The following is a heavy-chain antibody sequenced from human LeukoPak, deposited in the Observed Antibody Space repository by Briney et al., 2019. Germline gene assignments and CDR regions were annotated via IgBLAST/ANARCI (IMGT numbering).Heavy chain of an antibody. CDR3: ARGGGIQLWLRGFDY. CDR1: GGPFSGYY. Sequence: SETLSLTCAVYGGPFSGYYWSWIRQPPGKGLEWIGEINHSGSTNYNPSLKSRVTISVDTSKNQFSLKLSSVTAADTAVYYCARGGGIQLWLRGFDYWGQGTLVTVSS. V-gene: IGHV4-34*01. D-gene: IGHD5-18*01. J-gene: IGHJ4*02. CDR2: INHSGST.